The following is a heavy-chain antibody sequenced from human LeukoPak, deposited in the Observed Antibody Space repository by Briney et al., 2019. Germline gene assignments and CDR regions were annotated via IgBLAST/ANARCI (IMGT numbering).Heavy chain of an antibody. D-gene: IGHD3-9*01. CDR3: ARVPTYYDILTGYFFDAFDI. CDR1: GYTFTSYA. J-gene: IGHJ3*02. V-gene: IGHV7-4-1*02. CDR2: INTNTGNP. Sequence: ASVKVSCEASGYTFTSYAMNWVRQAPGQGLEWMGWINTNTGNPTYAQGFTGRFVFSLDTSVSTAYLQISSLKAEDTAVYYCARVPTYYDILTGYFFDAFDIWGQGTMVTVSS.